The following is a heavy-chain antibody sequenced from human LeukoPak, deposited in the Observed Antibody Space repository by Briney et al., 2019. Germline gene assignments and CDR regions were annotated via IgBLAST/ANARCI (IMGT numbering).Heavy chain of an antibody. Sequence: PGGSLRLSCAASGFTFSSYSMNWVRQAPGKGLEWVSVIYSGGSTYYADSVKGRLTISRDNSKNTLYLQMNSLRAEDTAVYYCARAGSSGWHEFDYWGQGTLVTVSS. J-gene: IGHJ4*02. CDR2: IYSGGST. CDR3: ARAGSSGWHEFDY. V-gene: IGHV3-53*01. D-gene: IGHD6-19*01. CDR1: GFTFSSYS.